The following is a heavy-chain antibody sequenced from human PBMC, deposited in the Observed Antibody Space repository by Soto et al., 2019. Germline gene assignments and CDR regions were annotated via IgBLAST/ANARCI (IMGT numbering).Heavy chain of an antibody. V-gene: IGHV4-39*02. D-gene: IGHD5-12*01. J-gene: IGHJ6*02. CDR3: ARDDIVVLYGMDV. CDR1: GGSISSSSYY. Sequence: PSETLSLTCTVSGGSISSSSYYWGWIRQPPGKGLEWIGSIYYSGSTYYNPSLKSRVTISVDTSKNQFSLKLSSVTAADTAVYYCARDDIVVLYGMDVWGQGTTVTVS. CDR2: IYYSGST.